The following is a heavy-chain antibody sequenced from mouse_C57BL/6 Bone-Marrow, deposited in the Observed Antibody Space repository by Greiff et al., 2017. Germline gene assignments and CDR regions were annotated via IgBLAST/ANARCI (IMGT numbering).Heavy chain of an antibody. CDR1: GFNIKDDY. Sequence: EVQLQQSGAELVRPGASVKLSCTASGFNIKDDYMHWVKQRPEQGLEWIGWIDPENGDTEYASKFQGKATITADTSSNTAYLQLSSLTSEDTAVYYCTLPYYFDYWCQGTTLTVSS. CDR2: IDPENGDT. D-gene: IGHD5-5*01. J-gene: IGHJ2*01. CDR3: TLPYYFDY. V-gene: IGHV14-4*01.